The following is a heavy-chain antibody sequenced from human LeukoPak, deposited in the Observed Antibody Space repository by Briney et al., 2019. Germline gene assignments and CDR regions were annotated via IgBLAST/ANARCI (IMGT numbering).Heavy chain of an antibody. D-gene: IGHD1-26*01. CDR2: INSDGSNT. Sequence: PGGSLRLSCTASGFIFRSHWMHWVRHAPGKGLVWVSRINSDGSNTKNADSVKGRFTISRDNAKNTLYLQMNSLRVEDTAVYYCASVGATGLGAFDIWGQGAMVTVSS. CDR1: GFIFRSHW. J-gene: IGHJ3*02. V-gene: IGHV3-74*03. CDR3: ASVGATGLGAFDI.